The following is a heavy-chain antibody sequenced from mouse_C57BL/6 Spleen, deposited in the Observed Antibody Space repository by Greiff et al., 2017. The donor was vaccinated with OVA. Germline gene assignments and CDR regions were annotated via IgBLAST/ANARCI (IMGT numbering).Heavy chain of an antibody. Sequence: EVKLVESGGDLVKPGGSLKLSCAASGFTFSSYGMSWVRQTPDKRLEWVATISSGGSYTYYPDSVKGRFTISRDNAKNTLYLQMSSLKSEDTAMYYCARQDYGNYEGYFDYWGQGTTLTVSS. CDR3: ARQDYGNYEGYFDY. CDR2: ISSGGSYT. CDR1: GFTFSSYG. J-gene: IGHJ2*01. D-gene: IGHD2-1*01. V-gene: IGHV5-6*01.